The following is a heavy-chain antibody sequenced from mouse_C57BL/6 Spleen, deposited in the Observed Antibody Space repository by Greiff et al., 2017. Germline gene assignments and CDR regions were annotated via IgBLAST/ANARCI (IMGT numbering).Heavy chain of an antibody. V-gene: IGHV1-19*01. J-gene: IGHJ2*01. CDR3: ARSDYYGSRDY. D-gene: IGHD1-1*01. CDR2: INPYNGGT. Sequence: VQLQQSGPVLVKPGASVTMSCKASGYTFTDYYMNWVKQSPGKSLEWIGDINPYNGGTSYNQKFKGKATLTVDKSSSTAYMELNSLTSEDSAVYYCARSDYYGSRDYWGQGTTLTVSS. CDR1: GYTFTDYY.